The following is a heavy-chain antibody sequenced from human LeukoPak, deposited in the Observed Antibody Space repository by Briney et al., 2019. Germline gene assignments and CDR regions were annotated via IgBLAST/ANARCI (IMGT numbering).Heavy chain of an antibody. CDR1: GLIFSNYW. CDR2: IKEDGSET. V-gene: IGHV3-7*03. CDR3: ARHPHYSNYYFDY. J-gene: IGHJ4*02. Sequence: GGSLRLSCAASGLIFSNYWMTWVRQAPGKGLEWVANIKEDGSETYYVDSVKGRFTISRDNDKNTLYLQMNSLRAEDTAVYYCARHPHYSNYYFDYWGQGTLVTVSS. D-gene: IGHD4-11*01.